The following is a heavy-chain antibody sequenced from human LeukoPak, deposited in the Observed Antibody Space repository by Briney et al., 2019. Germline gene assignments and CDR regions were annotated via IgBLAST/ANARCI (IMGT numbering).Heavy chain of an antibody. CDR1: GGSFSGCY. J-gene: IGHJ4*02. Sequence: TSETLSLTCAVYGGSFSGCYWSWIRQPPGKGLEWIGEINHSGSTNYNPSLKSRVTISVDTSKNQFSLKLSSVTAADTAVYYCAREDIVLMVYAYDYWGQGTLVTVSS. CDR3: AREDIVLMVYAYDY. D-gene: IGHD2-8*01. CDR2: INHSGST. V-gene: IGHV4-34*01.